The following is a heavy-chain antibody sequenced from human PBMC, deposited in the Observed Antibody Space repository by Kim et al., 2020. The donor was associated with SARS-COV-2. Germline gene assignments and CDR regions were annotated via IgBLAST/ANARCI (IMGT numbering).Heavy chain of an antibody. CDR3: AKDKLPRVLAYCGGDCPWAFDI. D-gene: IGHD2-21*02. CDR1: GFTFSSYA. Sequence: GGSLRLSCAASGFTFSSYAMSWVRQAPGKGLEWVSAISGSGGSTYYADSVKGRFTISRDNSKNTLYLQMNSLRAEDTAVYYCAKDKLPRVLAYCGGDCPWAFDIWGQGTMVTVSS. J-gene: IGHJ3*02. V-gene: IGHV3-23*01. CDR2: ISGSGGST.